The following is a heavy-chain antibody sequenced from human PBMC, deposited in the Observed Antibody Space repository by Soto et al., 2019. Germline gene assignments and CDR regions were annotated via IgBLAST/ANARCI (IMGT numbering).Heavy chain of an antibody. CDR1: SGSISSYS. V-gene: IGHV4-59*01. CDR2: IYYSGST. Sequence: SEPLSLTRTVSSGSISSYSRSWIRQPPGKGLEWIGYIYYSGSTNYNPSLKSRVTISVDTSKNQFSLKLSSVTAADTAVYYCAKDTPGPFDYWGQGTLVTVSS. J-gene: IGHJ4*02. CDR3: AKDTPGPFDY.